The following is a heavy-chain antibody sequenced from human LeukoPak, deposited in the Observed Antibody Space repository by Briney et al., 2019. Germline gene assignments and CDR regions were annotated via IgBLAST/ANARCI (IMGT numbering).Heavy chain of an antibody. Sequence: PGGSLRLSCAASGFTFSSYSMKWVRQAPGKGLEGVSSISSSSSYIYYAASVKGRFTISRDNAKNSLYLQMNSLRAEDTAVYYCARVHSGYSSGWYRDAFDIWGQGTMVTVSS. V-gene: IGHV3-21*01. CDR2: ISSSSSYI. J-gene: IGHJ3*02. CDR1: GFTFSSYS. CDR3: ARVHSGYSSGWYRDAFDI. D-gene: IGHD6-19*01.